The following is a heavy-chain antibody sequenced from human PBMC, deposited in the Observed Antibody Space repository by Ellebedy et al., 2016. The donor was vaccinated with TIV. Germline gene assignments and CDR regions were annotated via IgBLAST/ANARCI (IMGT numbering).Heavy chain of an antibody. J-gene: IGHJ1*01. V-gene: IGHV3-53*01. CDR2: IYSGGST. D-gene: IGHD5-24*01. Sequence: GESLKISCAASGFTVNNNYMSWIRQAPGKGLEWVSLIYSGGSTHYADAVKGRFTISRDNSKNTLYLQMNSLRVEDTAFYYCAARFDGPLKHWGQGTLVTVSS. CDR1: GFTVNNNY. CDR3: AARFDGPLKH.